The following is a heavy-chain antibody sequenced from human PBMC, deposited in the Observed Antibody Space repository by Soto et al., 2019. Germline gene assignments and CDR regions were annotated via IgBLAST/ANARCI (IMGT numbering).Heavy chain of an antibody. CDR2: IIPILGIA. D-gene: IGHD3-10*01. CDR3: ARDPGDDYYYYYMDV. CDR1: GGTFSSYT. J-gene: IGHJ6*03. Sequence: ASVKVSCKASGGTFSSYTISWVRQAPGQGLEWMGRIIPILGIANYAQKFQGRVTITADKSTSTAYMELSSLRSEDTAVYYCARDPGDDYYYYYMDVWGKGTTVTVSS. V-gene: IGHV1-69*10.